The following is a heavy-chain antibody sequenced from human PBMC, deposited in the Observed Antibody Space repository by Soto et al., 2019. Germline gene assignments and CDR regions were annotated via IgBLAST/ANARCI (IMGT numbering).Heavy chain of an antibody. CDR2: IIPIFGTA. CDR1: GGTFSSYA. D-gene: IGHD2-2*01. J-gene: IGHJ6*02. V-gene: IGHV1-69*06. CDR3: ASGLCSSTSCYYYYYGMDV. Sequence: SVKVSCKASGGTFSSYAISWVRQAPGQGLEWMGGIIPIFGTANYAQKFQGRVTITADKSASTAYMELSSLRSEDTAVYYCASGLCSSTSCYYYYYGMDVWGQGTTVTVSS.